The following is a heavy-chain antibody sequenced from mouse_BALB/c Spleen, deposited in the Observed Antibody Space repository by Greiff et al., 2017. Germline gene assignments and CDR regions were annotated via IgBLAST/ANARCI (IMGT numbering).Heavy chain of an antibody. D-gene: IGHD2-3*01. CDR3: ARDDGYDWFAY. CDR2: INPSTGYT. Sequence: VQVVESGAELAKPGASVKMSCKASGYTFTSYWMHWVKQRPGQGLEWIGYINPSTGYTEYNQKFKDKATLTADKSSSTAYMQLSSLTSEDSAVYYCARDDGYDWFAYWGQGTLVTVAA. J-gene: IGHJ3*01. V-gene: IGHV1-7*01. CDR1: GYTFTSYW.